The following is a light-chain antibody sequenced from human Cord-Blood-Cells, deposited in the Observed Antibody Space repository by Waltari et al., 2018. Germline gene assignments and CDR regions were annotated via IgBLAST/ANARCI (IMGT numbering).Light chain of an antibody. CDR2: DAS. J-gene: IGKJ4*01. CDR1: PDISNY. V-gene: IGKV1-33*01. Sequence: DIQMTKSPSPLSQSVGDRVTITCQASPDISNYLNWDQQKPGKAPKLLICDASNLETGVPSRFSGSGSGTDFTFTISSLQPEDIATYYCQQYDNLPLTFGGGTKVEIK. CDR3: QQYDNLPLT.